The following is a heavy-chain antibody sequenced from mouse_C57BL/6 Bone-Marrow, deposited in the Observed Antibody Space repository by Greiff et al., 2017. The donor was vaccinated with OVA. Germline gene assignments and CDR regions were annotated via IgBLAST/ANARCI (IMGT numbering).Heavy chain of an antibody. Sequence: QVQLQQPGAELVRPGPSVKLSCKASGYTFTSYWMDWVKQRPGQGLEWIGNIYPSDSETHYNQKFKDKATLTVDKSSSTAYMQLSSLTSEDSAVYYCARRGNGNHWYFDVWGTGTTVTVSS. D-gene: IGHD2-1*01. CDR3: ARRGNGNHWYFDV. CDR2: IYPSDSET. CDR1: GYTFTSYW. J-gene: IGHJ1*03. V-gene: IGHV1-61*01.